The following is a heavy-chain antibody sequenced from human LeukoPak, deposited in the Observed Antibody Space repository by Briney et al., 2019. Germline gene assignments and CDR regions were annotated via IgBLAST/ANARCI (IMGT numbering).Heavy chain of an antibody. CDR2: ISSSGSTI. CDR1: GFTFSSYE. Sequence: GRSLRLSCAASGFTFSSYEMNWVRQAPGKGLEWVSYISSSGSTIYYADSVKGRFTISRDNAKNSLYLQMNSLRAEDTAVYYCARVQPVPAAQRSFAFDISGQGTMVTVSS. CDR3: ARVQPVPAAQRSFAFDI. V-gene: IGHV3-48*03. D-gene: IGHD2-2*01. J-gene: IGHJ3*02.